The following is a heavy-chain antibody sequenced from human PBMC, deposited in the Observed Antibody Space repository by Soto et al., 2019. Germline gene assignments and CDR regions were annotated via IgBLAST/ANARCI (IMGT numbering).Heavy chain of an antibody. D-gene: IGHD3-22*01. CDR2: IKQDGSEK. CDR1: GFTFSSYW. Sequence: GGSLRLSCAASGFTFSSYWMSWVRQAPGKGLEWVANIKQDGSEKYYVDSVKGRFTISRDNAKNSLYLQMNSLRAEDTAVYYCARYYYDSSGYYVGDYYYGMDVWGQGTTVTVSS. CDR3: ARYYYDSSGYYVGDYYYGMDV. V-gene: IGHV3-7*05. J-gene: IGHJ6*02.